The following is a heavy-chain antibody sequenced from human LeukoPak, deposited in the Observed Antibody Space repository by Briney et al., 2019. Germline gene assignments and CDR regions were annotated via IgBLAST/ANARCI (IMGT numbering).Heavy chain of an antibody. J-gene: IGHJ4*02. CDR3: ARKAAGLTFDY. CDR2: INSDGSST. Sequence: PGGSLRLSSAASGFTFSSYWMHWVRHAPGKGLVWVSRINSDGSSTNYAASVKGRFTISRGNAENTLYLQMNSLRAEDTAVYYCARKAAGLTFDYWGQGTLVTVSS. CDR1: GFTFSSYW. V-gene: IGHV3-74*01. D-gene: IGHD6-13*01.